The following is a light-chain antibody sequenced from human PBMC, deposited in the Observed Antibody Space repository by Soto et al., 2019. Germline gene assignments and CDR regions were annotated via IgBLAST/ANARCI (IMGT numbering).Light chain of an antibody. CDR3: QQRSNWPRWT. V-gene: IGKV3-11*01. J-gene: IGKJ1*01. CDR2: DAS. Sequence: EIVLTQSPATLSLSPGERATLSCRASQSVSSYLAWYQQKPGQAPRLLIYDASNRATGIPARFSGIGSGTDFTLTISSLEPEDFAVYYCQQRSNWPRWTFGQGTKVEIK. CDR1: QSVSSY.